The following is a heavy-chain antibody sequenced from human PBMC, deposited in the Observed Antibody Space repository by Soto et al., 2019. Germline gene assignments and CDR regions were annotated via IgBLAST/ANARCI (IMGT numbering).Heavy chain of an antibody. J-gene: IGHJ6*02. Sequence: SQTLSLTRVVSVDTVSSNSVAWNWGRQSPSRGLEWLGRTYYRSRWYSDYAVSVRSRIDINADTSKNQVSLQLNSVTPEDTAVYYCARSEEDSDYYYYGMDVWGQGPTVTVSS. CDR3: ARSEEDSDYYYYGMDV. CDR2: TYYRSRWYS. CDR1: VDTVSSNSVA. D-gene: IGHD2-15*01. V-gene: IGHV6-1*01.